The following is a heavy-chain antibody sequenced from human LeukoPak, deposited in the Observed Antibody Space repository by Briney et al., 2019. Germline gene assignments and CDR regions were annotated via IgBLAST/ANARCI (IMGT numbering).Heavy chain of an antibody. CDR3: ARVMGYGDYPFDY. CDR2: IYTSGST. J-gene: IGHJ4*02. V-gene: IGHV4-61*02. CDR1: GGSISSGSDY. Sequence: SQTLSLTCTVSGGSISSGSDYWSWNRQPGGKGVEGIVRIYTSGSTNYNPSLKSRVTISVNTAKNQFSLKLSSVTAADTAVYYCARVMGYGDYPFDYWGQGTLVTVSS. D-gene: IGHD4-17*01.